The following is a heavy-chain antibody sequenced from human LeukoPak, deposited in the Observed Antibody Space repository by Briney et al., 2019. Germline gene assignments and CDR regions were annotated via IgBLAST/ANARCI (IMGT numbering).Heavy chain of an antibody. D-gene: IGHD6-19*01. CDR2: ISSSGSTI. CDR3: ARAYYQQWIEN. J-gene: IGHJ4*02. Sequence: GGSLRLSCAASGFTFSSYEMNWVRQAPGKGLEWVSYISSSGSTIYYADSVKGRFTISRDNAKNSLYLQMNSLRAEDTAVYYCARAYYQQWIENWGQGTLVTVSS. V-gene: IGHV3-48*03. CDR1: GFTFSSYE.